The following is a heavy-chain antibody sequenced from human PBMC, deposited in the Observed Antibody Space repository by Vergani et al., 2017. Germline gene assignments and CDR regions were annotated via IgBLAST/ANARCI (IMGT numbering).Heavy chain of an antibody. V-gene: IGHV3-21*01. CDR2: ISSSSSYI. Sequence: EVQLVESGGGLVKPGGSLRLSCAASGFTFSSYSMNWVRQAPGKGLEWVSSISSSSSYIYYADSVKGRFTISRDNAKNSLYLQMNSLRAEDTAVYYCARATYCSGGSCHYFDYWGQGTLVTVSS. D-gene: IGHD2-15*01. CDR3: ARATYCSGGSCHYFDY. J-gene: IGHJ4*02. CDR1: GFTFSSYS.